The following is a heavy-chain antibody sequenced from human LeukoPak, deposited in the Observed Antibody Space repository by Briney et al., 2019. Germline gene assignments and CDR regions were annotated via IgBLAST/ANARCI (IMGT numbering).Heavy chain of an antibody. CDR1: GHTFSSYD. V-gene: IGHV1-8*01. CDR2: MNPNSGNT. CDR3: ARVYSRRSSGYYYADY. Sequence: ASVKVSCKASGHTFSSYDINWVRRATGQGLEWMGWMNPNSGNTGYAQKFQGRVTMTRNTSINTAYMELSSLRSEDTAVYYCARVYSRRSSGYYYADYWGQGALVTVSS. D-gene: IGHD3-22*01. J-gene: IGHJ4*02.